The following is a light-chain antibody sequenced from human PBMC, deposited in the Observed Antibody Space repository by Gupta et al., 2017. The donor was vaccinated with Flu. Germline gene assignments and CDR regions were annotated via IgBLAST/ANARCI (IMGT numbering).Light chain of an antibody. CDR2: EVT. Sequence: QSALTQPAPVSGSPGQSITISCTGTTSDVGSYNFVSWYQQHPGKAPKSMIYEVTKRPSGVSNRFSGSKSGNTASLTISGLQAEDEADYYCCSYANTNTLVFGGGTKLTVL. J-gene: IGLJ3*02. CDR1: TSDVGSYNF. CDR3: CSYANTNTLV. V-gene: IGLV2-23*02.